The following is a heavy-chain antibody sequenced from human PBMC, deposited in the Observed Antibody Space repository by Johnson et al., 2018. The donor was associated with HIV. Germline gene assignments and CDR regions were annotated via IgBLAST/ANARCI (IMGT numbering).Heavy chain of an antibody. J-gene: IGHJ3*02. CDR1: GFTFSDYG. CDR3: ARNRRNDAFDI. D-gene: IGHD2/OR15-2a*01. Sequence: QVQLVESGGGVVQPGGSLRLSCSASGFTFSDYGMHWVRQAPGKGLEWVTFIRYDGSNSYYVDSVKGRFTISRDNSKNSLYLQISSLRAEDTAVYSCARNRRNDAFDIGAKGQWSLSLQ. V-gene: IGHV3-30*02. CDR2: IRYDGSNS.